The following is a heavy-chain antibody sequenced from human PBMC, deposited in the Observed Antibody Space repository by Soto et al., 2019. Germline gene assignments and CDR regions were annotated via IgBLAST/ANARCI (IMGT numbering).Heavy chain of an antibody. CDR1: GGSISSSSYY. CDR3: ACLQTAHLVPGPATGGFDY. D-gene: IGHD2-8*02. J-gene: IGHJ4*02. CDR2: IYYSGNT. Sequence: QLQLQESGPGLVKPSETLSLTCTVSGGSISSSSYYWGWIRQPPGKGLEWIGSIYYSGNTYYNPSLKQRVTISVDTSKNQFSLKLSPVAAAVTAVYYCACLQTAHLVPGPATGGFDYWGQGTLVTVSS. V-gene: IGHV4-39*01.